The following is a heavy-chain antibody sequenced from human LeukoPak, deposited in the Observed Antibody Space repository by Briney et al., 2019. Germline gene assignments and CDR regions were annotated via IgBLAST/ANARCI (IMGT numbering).Heavy chain of an antibody. CDR1: GFIFTDYG. D-gene: IGHD3-16*01. CDR2: IRYDGSDK. V-gene: IGHV3-30*02. CDR3: AKRGTFVAY. J-gene: IGHJ4*02. Sequence: GGSLRLSCAASGFIFTDYGMHWVRQAPGKGLEWLTFIRYDGSDKYYADSVKGRFTISRDNSKNTLYLQMNSLRAEDTAVYYCAKRGTFVAYWGQGTLVTVSS.